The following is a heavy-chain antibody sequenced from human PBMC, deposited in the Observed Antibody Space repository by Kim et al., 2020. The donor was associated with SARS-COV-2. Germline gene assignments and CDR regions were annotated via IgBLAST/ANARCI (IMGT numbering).Heavy chain of an antibody. CDR3: ARYSSSWFD. J-gene: IGHJ4*02. V-gene: IGHV3-53*01. D-gene: IGHD6-13*01. Sequence: GSTYYADSVKGRFTISRDNSKNTLYLEMNSLRAEDTAVYYCARYSSSWFDWGQGTLVTVSS. CDR2: GST.